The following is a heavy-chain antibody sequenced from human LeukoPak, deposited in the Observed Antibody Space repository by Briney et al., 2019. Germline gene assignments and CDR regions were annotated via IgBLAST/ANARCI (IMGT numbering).Heavy chain of an antibody. J-gene: IGHJ4*02. CDR1: GYSISSGYY. CDR2: VHHSGTT. D-gene: IGHD6-19*01. V-gene: IGHV4-38-2*02. CDR3: ARDHVAGGFDY. Sequence: SETLSLTCTVSGYSISSGYYWGWIRQPPGRGLEWIGTVHHSGTTYYNPSLKSRVTISVDTSKNQFSLKLSSVTAADTAVYYCARDHVAGGFDYWGQGTLVTVSS.